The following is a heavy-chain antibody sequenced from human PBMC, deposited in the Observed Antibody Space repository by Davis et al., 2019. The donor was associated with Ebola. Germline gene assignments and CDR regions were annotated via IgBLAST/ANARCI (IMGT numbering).Heavy chain of an antibody. D-gene: IGHD1-7*01. CDR1: GFSLTTRGVG. J-gene: IGHJ6*02. V-gene: IGHV2-5*02. CDR2: IYWDDDK. CDR3: VHRHLTTTTDYGMDV. Sequence: SGPTLVKPTQTLTPTCTFSGFSLTTRGVGVGWIRQPPGKALEWLALIYWDDDKRYRPSLKSRLTITKDTSKNQVVLTMTSMDPVDSATYYCVHRHLTTTTDYGMDVWGQGTTVTVSS.